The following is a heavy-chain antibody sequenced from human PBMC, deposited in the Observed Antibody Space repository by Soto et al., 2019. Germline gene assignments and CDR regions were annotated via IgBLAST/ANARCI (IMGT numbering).Heavy chain of an antibody. D-gene: IGHD3-22*01. Sequence: GESLKISCKGSGYSFTSYWISWVRQMPGKGLEWMGRIDPSDSYTDYSPSFQGHVTISADKSISTAYLQWSSLKASDTAMYYCARLRIVISGKRYYYSGMDVWGQGTTVTVSS. J-gene: IGHJ6*02. CDR1: GYSFTSYW. CDR2: IDPSDSYT. V-gene: IGHV5-10-1*01. CDR3: ARLRIVISGKRYYYSGMDV.